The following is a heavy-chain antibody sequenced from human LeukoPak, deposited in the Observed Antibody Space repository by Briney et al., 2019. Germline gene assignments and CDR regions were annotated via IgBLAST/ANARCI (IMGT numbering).Heavy chain of an antibody. CDR2: IYYSGTT. CDR1: GGSISSGNYY. J-gene: IGHJ4*02. D-gene: IGHD2/OR15-2a*01. V-gene: IGHV4-39*01. CDR3: ARRNSHSQFDY. Sequence: SETLSLTCTVSGGSISSGNYYWGWIRQPPGKGLEWIGSIYYSGTTYYNPSLKSRVTISVDTSKNQFSLKLTSVTAADTAVYYCARRNSHSQFDYWGQGTLVTVSS.